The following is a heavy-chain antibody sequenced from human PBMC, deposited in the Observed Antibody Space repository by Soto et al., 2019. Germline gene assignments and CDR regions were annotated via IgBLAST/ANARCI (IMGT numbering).Heavy chain of an antibody. D-gene: IGHD2-2*01. Sequence: EVQLVESGGGLVQPGGSLRLSCAASGFTVSSNYMSWVRQAPGKGLEWVSVIYSGGSTYYADSVKGRFTVSRDNSKNTLYLQMNSLRAEDTAVYYCARDSTSYDYMDFWGKGTTVTVSS. CDR3: ARDSTSYDYMDF. J-gene: IGHJ6*03. CDR2: IYSGGST. V-gene: IGHV3-66*01. CDR1: GFTVSSNY.